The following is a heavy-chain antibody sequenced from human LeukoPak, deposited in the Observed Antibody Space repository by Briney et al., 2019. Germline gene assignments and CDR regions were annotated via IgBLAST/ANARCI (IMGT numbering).Heavy chain of an antibody. J-gene: IGHJ6*02. D-gene: IGHD3-10*01. CDR2: ISYDGSNK. Sequence: GRSLRLSCAASGFTFSSYGMHWVRQAPGKGLEWVAVISYDGSNKYYADSVKGRFTISRDNSMNTLYLQMNSLRAEDTAVYYCAKALLWARPGGMDVWGQGTTVTVSS. V-gene: IGHV3-30*18. CDR3: AKALLWARPGGMDV. CDR1: GFTFSSYG.